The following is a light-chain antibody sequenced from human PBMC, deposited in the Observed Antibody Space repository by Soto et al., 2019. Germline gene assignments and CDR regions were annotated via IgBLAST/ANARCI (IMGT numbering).Light chain of an antibody. V-gene: IGKV1-39*01. CDR2: AAS. Sequence: DIQMSQSPSSLSASVGYRVTITCGASQSISSYLNWYQQKPGKAPKLLIYAASSLQSGVPSRFSGSGSGTDFTLTISSLQPEDFATYYCQQSYSTPSTFGQGTKVDIK. CDR3: QQSYSTPST. CDR1: QSISSY. J-gene: IGKJ1*01.